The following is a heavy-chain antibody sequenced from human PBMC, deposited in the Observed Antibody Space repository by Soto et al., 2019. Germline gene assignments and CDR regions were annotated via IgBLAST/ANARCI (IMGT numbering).Heavy chain of an antibody. V-gene: IGHV1-8*01. D-gene: IGHD3-3*01. Sequence: ASVKVSCRASGYTFTSYDKKRVRQATGQGLEWMGWMKPNSGNTGYAQKFQGRVTMTRNTSISTAYMELSSLRSEDTAVYYCARYDFWSGYYNWGQGTLVTVSS. CDR2: MKPNSGNT. CDR3: ARYDFWSGYYN. CDR1: GYTFTSYD. J-gene: IGHJ4*02.